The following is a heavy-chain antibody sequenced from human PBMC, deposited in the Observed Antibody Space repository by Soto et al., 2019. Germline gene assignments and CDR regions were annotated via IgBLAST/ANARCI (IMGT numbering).Heavy chain of an antibody. CDR2: IIPILGIA. D-gene: IGHD3-9*01. J-gene: IGHJ3*02. V-gene: IGHV1-69*10. CDR1: GGTFSSYT. Sequence: GASVKVSCKASGGTFSSYTISWVRQAPGQGLEWMGGIIPILGIANYAQKFQGRVTITADKSTSTAYMELSSLRSEDTAVYYCATELRYFDWSPFDAFDIWGQGTMVTVSS. CDR3: ATELRYFDWSPFDAFDI.